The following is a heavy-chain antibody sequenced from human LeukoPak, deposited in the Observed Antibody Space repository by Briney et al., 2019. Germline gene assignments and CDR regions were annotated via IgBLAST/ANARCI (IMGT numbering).Heavy chain of an antibody. V-gene: IGHV3-7*01. CDR2: IKQDGSEK. CDR1: GLTFSSYW. J-gene: IGHJ4*02. Sequence: GGSLRLSCAVSGLTFSSYWMNWVRQAPGKGLEWVANIKQDGSEKNYVDSVKGRFTISRDNAKSSLFLQMNDLRAEDTAVYYCAKGGRGNGEVYWGQGTLVTVSS. CDR3: AKGGRGNGEVY. D-gene: IGHD2-8*01.